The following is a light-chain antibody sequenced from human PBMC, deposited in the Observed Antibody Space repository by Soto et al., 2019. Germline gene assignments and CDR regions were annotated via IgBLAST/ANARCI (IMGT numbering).Light chain of an antibody. Sequence: QAVVTQPPSVSGAPGLRVTISCTGSSSNIGADYDVHWYQQIPGKAPKLLIYSNNKRPSGVPDRFSGSKSGPSASLAITGLQAEGEADYYRLSYGDHLSGSGVFGGRNQVTVL. J-gene: IGLJ3*02. CDR1: SSNIGADYD. V-gene: IGLV1-40*01. CDR2: SNN. CDR3: LSYGDHLSGSGV.